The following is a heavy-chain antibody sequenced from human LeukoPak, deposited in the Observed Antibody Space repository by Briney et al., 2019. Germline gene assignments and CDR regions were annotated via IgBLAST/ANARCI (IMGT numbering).Heavy chain of an antibody. Sequence: SETLSLTCTVSGGSISSSSYYWGWIRQPPGKGLEWIGSIYYSGSTYYNPSLKSRVTISVDTSKNQFSLKLSPVTAADTAVYYCARREGSGSLDAFDIWGQGTMVTVSS. D-gene: IGHD3-10*01. J-gene: IGHJ3*02. CDR2: IYYSGST. CDR3: ARREGSGSLDAFDI. V-gene: IGHV4-39*01. CDR1: GGSISSSSYY.